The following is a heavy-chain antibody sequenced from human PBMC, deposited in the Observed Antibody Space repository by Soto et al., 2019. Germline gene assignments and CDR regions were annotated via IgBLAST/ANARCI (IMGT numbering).Heavy chain of an antibody. D-gene: IGHD1-1*01. CDR3: AKDKGVFNWATSYFDY. Sequence: QVQLVESGGGVVQPGRSLRLSCAASGFTFSNYAMHWVRQAPGKGLEWVALTSYDGNNEYYTDSVKGRFTISRDNSTIKLFLQMNSPRPEDTAVYYCAKDKGVFNWATSYFDYWGQGALVTVSS. V-gene: IGHV3-30*18. CDR1: GFTFSNYA. J-gene: IGHJ4*02. CDR2: TSYDGNNE.